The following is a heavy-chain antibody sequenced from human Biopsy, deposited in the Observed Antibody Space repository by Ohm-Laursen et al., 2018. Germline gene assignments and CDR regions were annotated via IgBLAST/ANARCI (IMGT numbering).Heavy chain of an antibody. J-gene: IGHJ4*02. V-gene: IGHV4-34*01. CDR3: ARSVDITVVRGYYFDF. Sequence: SDTLSLTCAVYGGPFSGYFWTWIRQAPGKGLEWIGEIDHTGGTNYNPSLKSRVNISQDRSKNQFSLRLDSATAADTAVYYCARSVDITVVRGYYFDFWGQGTLVTVSS. CDR1: GGPFSGYF. D-gene: IGHD3-10*01. CDR2: IDHTGGT.